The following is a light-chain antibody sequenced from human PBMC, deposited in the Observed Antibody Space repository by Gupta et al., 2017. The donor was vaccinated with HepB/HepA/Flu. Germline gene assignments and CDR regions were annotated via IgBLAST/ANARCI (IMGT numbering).Light chain of an antibody. Sequence: VTISCFGSSSNIGSNYVYWYQQLPGTAPKLLIYRNNQRPSGVPDRLSGSKSGTSASLAISGLRSEDEADYYCAAWDDSLSGHVVFGGGTKLTVL. CDR2: RNN. CDR1: SSNIGSNY. V-gene: IGLV1-47*01. J-gene: IGLJ2*01. CDR3: AAWDDSLSGHVV.